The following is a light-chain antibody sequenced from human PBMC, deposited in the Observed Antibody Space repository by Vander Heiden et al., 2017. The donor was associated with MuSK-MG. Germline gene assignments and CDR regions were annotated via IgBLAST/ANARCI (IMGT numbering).Light chain of an antibody. V-gene: IGLV3-21*03. J-gene: IGLJ3*02. CDR3: QVSDSSSDLSWV. Sequence: SYVLTQPPSVSVAPGKTARITCGGNNIGSKSVHWYQQKPGQAPVLVVYDYSDRRSGIPERFSGSNSGNTATLTISRVEAGDEADYYCQVSDSSSDLSWVFGGGTKLTVL. CDR2: DYS. CDR1: NIGSKS.